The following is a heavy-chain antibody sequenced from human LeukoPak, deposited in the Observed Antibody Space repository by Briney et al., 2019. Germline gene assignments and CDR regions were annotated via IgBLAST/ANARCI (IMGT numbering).Heavy chain of an antibody. J-gene: IGHJ4*02. CDR3: ARRLTMVRGGFDY. Sequence: GGSLRLSCAASGFTISTYTMNWVRQAPGKGLGWVSYISSSGSTIYYADSVKGRFTISRDNAKNSLYLQMNSLRAEDTAVYYCARRLTMVRGGFDYWGQGTLVTVSS. CDR1: GFTISTYT. V-gene: IGHV3-48*03. D-gene: IGHD3-10*01. CDR2: ISSSGSTI.